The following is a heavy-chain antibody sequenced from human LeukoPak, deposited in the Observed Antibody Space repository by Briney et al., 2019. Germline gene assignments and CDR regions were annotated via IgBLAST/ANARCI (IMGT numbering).Heavy chain of an antibody. D-gene: IGHD5-12*01. CDR3: AKRGGYSGYEQV. V-gene: IGHV4-39*07. Sequence: PSETLSLTCTVSDGSISSSSYYWGWIRQPPEMGLEWIGTIYYNGGTQYNPSLKSRVTISVDTSKNQFSLKLRSVTAADTAVYYCAKRGGYSGYEQVWGQGTLVTVSS. CDR2: IYYNGGT. J-gene: IGHJ4*02. CDR1: DGSISSSSYY.